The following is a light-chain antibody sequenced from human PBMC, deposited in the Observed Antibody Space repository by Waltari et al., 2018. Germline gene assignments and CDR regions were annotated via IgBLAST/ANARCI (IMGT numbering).Light chain of an antibody. V-gene: IGLV2-14*01. CDR1: SSDVGGYNY. J-gene: IGLJ1*01. CDR2: GVS. CDR3: SSYTSTKTGV. Sequence: QSALTQPASVSGSPGQSITISCTGTSSDVGGYNYVHWYQQYPGKAPQLMIYGVSYRPSGISNRFSGSKSGNTATLTISGLQAEDEADYYCSSYTSTKTGVFGTGTKVTVL.